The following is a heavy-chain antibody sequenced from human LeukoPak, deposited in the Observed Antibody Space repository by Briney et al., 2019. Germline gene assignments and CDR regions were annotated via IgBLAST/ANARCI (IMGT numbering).Heavy chain of an antibody. D-gene: IGHD5-18*01. CDR1: GLTFSSSW. Sequence: GGSLRLSCAVSGLTFSSSWLDWVRQAPGKGLEWVASINPDGNKKYSADSVKGRFTISRDNAENSLYLQMNSLRVEDTAFYYCARDLAYSRLDYWGQGMLVTVSS. J-gene: IGHJ4*02. V-gene: IGHV3-7*01. CDR2: INPDGNKK. CDR3: ARDLAYSRLDY.